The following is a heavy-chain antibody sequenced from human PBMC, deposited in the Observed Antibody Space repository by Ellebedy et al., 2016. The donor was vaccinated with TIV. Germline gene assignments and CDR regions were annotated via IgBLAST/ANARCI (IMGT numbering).Heavy chain of an antibody. V-gene: IGHV3-13*01. CDR2: ICTGGET. J-gene: IGHJ4*02. CDR3: AKNGLYDSSGYYYVDYFDF. Sequence: GESLKISXVASGFSFSNNDMQWVRQAPGKGLEWVSTICTGGETFYGGPVKGRFTVSRDNAKNSLFLQMNDLRAGDTAVYYCAKNGLYDSSGYYYVDYFDFWGQGTLVTVSS. D-gene: IGHD3-22*01. CDR1: GFSFSNND.